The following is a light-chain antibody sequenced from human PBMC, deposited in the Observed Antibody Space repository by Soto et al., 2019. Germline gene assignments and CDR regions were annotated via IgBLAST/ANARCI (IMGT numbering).Light chain of an antibody. CDR3: SSYTSSSTYV. V-gene: IGLV2-14*01. Sequence: QSALTQPASVSGSPGQSITISGTGTSSDVGRYNFVSWYQQHPGKAPKFIIYDVNNRPSGVSNRFSGSKSGDTASLTISGLQAEDEADYYCSSYTSSSTYVLGTGTKLTVL. CDR1: SSDVGRYNF. J-gene: IGLJ1*01. CDR2: DVN.